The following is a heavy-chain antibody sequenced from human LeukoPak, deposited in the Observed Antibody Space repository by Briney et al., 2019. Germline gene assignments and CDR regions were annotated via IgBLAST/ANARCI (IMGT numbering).Heavy chain of an antibody. Sequence: SETLSLTCTVSGGSISSYYWSWIRQPPGKGLEWIGYIYYSGSANYNPSLKSRVTISVDTSKNQFSLKLSSVTAADTAVYYCARHAAAALKYYYGMDVWGQGTTVTVSS. J-gene: IGHJ6*02. CDR3: ARHAAAALKYYYGMDV. D-gene: IGHD6-13*01. V-gene: IGHV4-59*08. CDR2: IYYSGSA. CDR1: GGSISSYY.